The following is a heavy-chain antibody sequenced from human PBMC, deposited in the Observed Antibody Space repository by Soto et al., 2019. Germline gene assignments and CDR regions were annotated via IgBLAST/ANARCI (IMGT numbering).Heavy chain of an antibody. V-gene: IGHV1-46*01. CDR3: ARSALAGIPCGMDV. J-gene: IGHJ6*02. Sequence: ASVKVSCKASGYTFTGYYMHWVRQAPGQGLEWLGIINPSGGSTSYAQKFQGRVTMTRDTSTSTLYMELSSLRSDDTAVYYCARSALAGIPCGMDVWGQGTTVTVSS. CDR2: INPSGGST. D-gene: IGHD6-19*01. CDR1: GYTFTGYY.